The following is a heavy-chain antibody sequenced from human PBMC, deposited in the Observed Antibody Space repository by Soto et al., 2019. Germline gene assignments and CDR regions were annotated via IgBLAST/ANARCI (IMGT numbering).Heavy chain of an antibody. D-gene: IGHD3-16*02. J-gene: IGHJ5*02. V-gene: IGHV1-18*01. Sequence: GASVKVSCKASGYTFTSYGISWVRQAPGQGLEWMGWINPYNGNTNYAQKLQGRVTMTTDNAKNTLYLQMNSLRAEDTAVYYCAKGPWGNYRYTLDPWGQGTLVTVSS. CDR2: INPYNGNT. CDR3: AKGPWGNYRYTLDP. CDR1: GYTFTSYG.